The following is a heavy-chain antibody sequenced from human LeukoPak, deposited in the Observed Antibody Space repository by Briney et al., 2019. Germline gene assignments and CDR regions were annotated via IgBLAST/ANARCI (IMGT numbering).Heavy chain of an antibody. CDR2: VNSDGSST. J-gene: IGHJ4*02. CDR3: ARGPPNSGSYHTD. CDR1: GFTFSSYW. D-gene: IGHD1-26*01. Sequence: GGSLPVSCAASGFTFSSYWMHWVRQAPGKGLVWVSRVNSDGSSTTYADSVKGRFTISRDNAKNTLHLRMSSLRAEDTAVYYCARGPPNSGSYHTDWGRGNLVTVSS. V-gene: IGHV3-74*01.